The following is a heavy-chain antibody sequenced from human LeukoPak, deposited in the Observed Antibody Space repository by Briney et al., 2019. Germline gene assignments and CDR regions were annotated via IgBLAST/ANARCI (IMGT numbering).Heavy chain of an antibody. CDR3: ARSPDNCGGDCYGVGY. Sequence: GGSLRLSCAASGFTFSSYSMNWVRQAPGKGPEWVSSISSSSSYIYYADSVKGRFTISRDNAKNSLYLQMNSLRAEDTAVYYCARSPDNCGGDCYGVGYWGQGTLVTVSS. J-gene: IGHJ4*02. CDR1: GFTFSSYS. CDR2: ISSSSSYI. V-gene: IGHV3-21*01. D-gene: IGHD2-21*02.